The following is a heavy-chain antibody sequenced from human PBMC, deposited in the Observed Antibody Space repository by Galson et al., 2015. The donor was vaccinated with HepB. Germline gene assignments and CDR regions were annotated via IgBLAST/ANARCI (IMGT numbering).Heavy chain of an antibody. J-gene: IGHJ4*02. CDR2: INPNSGGT. V-gene: IGHV1-2*02. CDR3: ARGSDVARTGAQVPNDY. D-gene: IGHD1-1*01. CDR1: GYTFTDFY. Sequence: SVKVSCKASGYTFTDFYMHWVRQAPGQGLEWMGWINPNSGGTKYVQNFQDRVTMTRDTSISTAYMELSRLRSDDTAVYYCARGSDVARTGAQVPNDYWGQGTLVTVSS.